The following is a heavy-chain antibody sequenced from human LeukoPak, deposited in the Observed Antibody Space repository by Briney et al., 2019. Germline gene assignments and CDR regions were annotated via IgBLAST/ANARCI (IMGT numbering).Heavy chain of an antibody. CDR1: RITLSTYW. CDR3: ARENIEYCSSTSCYAVGRYHYNMDV. D-gene: IGHD2-2*01. Sequence: GGSLRLSCAAPRITLSTYWMTWVRQAPGKGLEWVANIKQDGSEKYYVDSVKGRFTISRDNAKNSLYLQMNSLRAGDTAVYYCARENIEYCSSTSCYAVGRYHYNMDVWGKGTTVTVSS. CDR2: IKQDGSEK. V-gene: IGHV3-7*01. J-gene: IGHJ6*03.